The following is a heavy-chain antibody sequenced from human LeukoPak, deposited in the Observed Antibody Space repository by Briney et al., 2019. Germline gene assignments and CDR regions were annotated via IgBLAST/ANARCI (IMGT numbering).Heavy chain of an antibody. V-gene: IGHV1-69*13. CDR1: GGTFSSYA. Sequence: SVKVSCKASGGTFSSYAISWVRQAPGQGLEWMGGIIPIFGTANYAQKFQGRVTITADESTSTAYMELSSLRSEDTAVYYCAREIADYYYGMDVWGQGTTVTVSS. CDR3: AREIADYYYGMDV. CDR2: IIPIFGTA. J-gene: IGHJ6*02.